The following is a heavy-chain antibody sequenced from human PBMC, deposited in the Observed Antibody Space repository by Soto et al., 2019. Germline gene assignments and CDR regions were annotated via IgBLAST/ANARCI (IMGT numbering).Heavy chain of an antibody. CDR3: ATMGATVYFFDN. CDR1: GGTFDSYG. J-gene: IGHJ4*02. Sequence: ASVKVSWKASGGTFDSYGINWVRQAPGQGPEWMGGLIPIFGTPNYAQKFQGRVTISADDSTSTAYMELSSLRYEDTAVYYCATMGATVYFFDNWGQGTLVTVSS. V-gene: IGHV1-69*13. D-gene: IGHD1-26*01. CDR2: LIPIFGTP.